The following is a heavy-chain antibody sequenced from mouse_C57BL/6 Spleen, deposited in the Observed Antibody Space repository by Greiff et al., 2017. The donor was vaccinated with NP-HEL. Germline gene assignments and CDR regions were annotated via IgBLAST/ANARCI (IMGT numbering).Heavy chain of an antibody. CDR3: ARRTGTTVVDYFDY. CDR2: IYPGSGST. D-gene: IGHD1-1*01. J-gene: IGHJ2*01. V-gene: IGHV1-55*01. CDR1: GYTFTSYW. Sequence: QVQLKQPGAELVKPGASVKMSCKASGYTFTSYWITWVKQRPGQGLEWIGDIYPGSGSTNYNEKFKSKATLTVDTSSSTAYMQLSSLTSEDSAVYYCARRTGTTVVDYFDYWGQGTTLTVSS.